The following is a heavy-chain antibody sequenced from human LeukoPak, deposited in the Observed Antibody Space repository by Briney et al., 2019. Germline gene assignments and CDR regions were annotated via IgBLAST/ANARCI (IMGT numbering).Heavy chain of an antibody. CDR3: TTDGHSSFDY. CDR1: GCTFSNAW. Sequence: GGSPRLSCAASGCTFSNAWMSLVRQAPGKGLELVGRIKSKTDGGTTDYAAHVKGRFTISRDDSKNTLYLQMNSLKTEDTAAYYCTTDGHSSFDYWGQGTLVTVSS. CDR2: IKSKTDGGTT. J-gene: IGHJ4*02. D-gene: IGHD6-13*01. V-gene: IGHV3-15*01.